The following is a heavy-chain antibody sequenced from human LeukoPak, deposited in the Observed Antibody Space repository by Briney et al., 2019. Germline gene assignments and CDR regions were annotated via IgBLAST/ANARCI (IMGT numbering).Heavy chain of an antibody. CDR2: IYYSGST. J-gene: IGHJ2*01. Sequence: PSETLPLTCTVSGGSISSYYWSWIRQPPGKGLEWIGYIYYSGSTNYNPSLKSRVTISVDTSKNQFSLKLSSVTAADTAVYYCAREGATEYFDLWGRGTLVTVSS. V-gene: IGHV4-59*01. D-gene: IGHD1-26*01. CDR1: GGSISSYY. CDR3: AREGATEYFDL.